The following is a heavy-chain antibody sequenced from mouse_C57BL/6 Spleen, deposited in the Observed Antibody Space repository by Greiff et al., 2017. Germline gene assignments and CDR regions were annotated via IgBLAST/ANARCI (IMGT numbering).Heavy chain of an antibody. Sequence: QVQLQQPGAELVRPGSSVKLSCKASGYTFTSYWMEWVKQRPGQGLAWIGNITTSNSETQYNHKFKDKATLTVDKSSITAYMQLNCLTSADSAVYFCAREDSNSPWFAYWGQGTLVTVSA. J-gene: IGHJ3*01. V-gene: IGHV1-61*01. CDR1: GYTFTSYW. D-gene: IGHD2-5*01. CDR2: ITTSNSET. CDR3: AREDSNSPWFAY.